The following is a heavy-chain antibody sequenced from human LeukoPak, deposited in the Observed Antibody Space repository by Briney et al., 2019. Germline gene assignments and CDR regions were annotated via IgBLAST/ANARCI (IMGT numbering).Heavy chain of an antibody. V-gene: IGHV3-23*01. D-gene: IGHD4-17*01. CDR1: GFTFSSYG. Sequence: PGGSLRLSCAASGFTFSSYGMSWFRQAPGKGLEWVSAISGSGGSTYYADSVKGRFTISRDNSKNTLYLQMNSLRAEDTAVYYCARDRYGDGTLYYFDYWGQGTLVTVSS. CDR2: ISGSGGST. J-gene: IGHJ4*02. CDR3: ARDRYGDGTLYYFDY.